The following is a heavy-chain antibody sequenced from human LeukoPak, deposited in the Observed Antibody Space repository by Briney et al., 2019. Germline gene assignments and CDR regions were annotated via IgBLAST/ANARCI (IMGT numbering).Heavy chain of an antibody. D-gene: IGHD1-1*01. Sequence: PSETLSLTCTVSGGSTSNYYWSWIRQPAGKGLEWIGRVYSSGSTNYNPSLKSRVTMAVDTSKNQFSLKVSSVTAADTAVYYCARAGNNWSFDYWGQGTLVTVSS. CDR3: ARAGNNWSFDY. V-gene: IGHV4-4*07. CDR2: VYSSGST. CDR1: GGSTSNYY. J-gene: IGHJ4*02.